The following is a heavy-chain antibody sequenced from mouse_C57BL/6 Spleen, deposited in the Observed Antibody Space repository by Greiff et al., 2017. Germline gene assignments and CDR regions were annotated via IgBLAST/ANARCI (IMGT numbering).Heavy chain of an antibody. V-gene: IGHV1-80*01. Sequence: QVQLQQSGAELVKPGASVKISCKASGYAFSSYWMNWVKQRPGKGLEWIGQIYPGDGDTNYNGKFKGKATLTADKSSSTAYMQLSSLTSEDSAVYFCARRYGSSYLGFDYWGQGTTLTVSS. J-gene: IGHJ2*01. CDR1: GYAFSSYW. CDR3: ARRYGSSYLGFDY. D-gene: IGHD1-1*01. CDR2: IYPGDGDT.